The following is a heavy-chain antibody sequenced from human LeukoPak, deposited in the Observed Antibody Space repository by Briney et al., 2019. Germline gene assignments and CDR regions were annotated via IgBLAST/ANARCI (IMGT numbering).Heavy chain of an antibody. CDR1: GYSFTSYW. Sequence: GESPKISCKGSGYSFTSYWIGWVRQMPGKGLEWMGIIYPGDSDTRYSPSFQGQVTISADKSISTAYLQWSSLKASDTAMYYCARRPRRTYCSSTSCLPWFDPWGQGTLVTVSS. V-gene: IGHV5-51*01. CDR3: ARRPRRTYCSSTSCLPWFDP. J-gene: IGHJ5*02. CDR2: IYPGDSDT. D-gene: IGHD2-2*01.